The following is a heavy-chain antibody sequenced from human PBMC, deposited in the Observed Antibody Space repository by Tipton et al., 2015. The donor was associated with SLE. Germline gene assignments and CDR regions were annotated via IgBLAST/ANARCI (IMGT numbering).Heavy chain of an antibody. D-gene: IGHD3-10*01. J-gene: IGHJ4*02. Sequence: LRLSCTVSGVSISTFYWSWIRQPPGKGLEWIGYVYSSGASNFNPSLKSRLSISVDTSKNQFSLRLRSVTAADTAVYYCASSSYYYGSGSPFDYWGQGTLVTVSS. CDR1: GVSISTFY. CDR2: VYSSGAS. CDR3: ASSSYYYGSGSPFDY. V-gene: IGHV4-59*12.